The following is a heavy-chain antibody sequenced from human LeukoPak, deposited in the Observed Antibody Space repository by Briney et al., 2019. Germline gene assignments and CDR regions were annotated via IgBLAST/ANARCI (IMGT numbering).Heavy chain of an antibody. CDR2: IYYTGST. CDR3: ARVHTPYYYYGMDV. J-gene: IGHJ6*02. D-gene: IGHD5-18*01. Sequence: SETLSLTCTVSGGSISSYYWSWMRQPPGKGLEWIGYIYYTGSTNYNPSLKSRVTISVDTSKNQFSLKLSSVTAADTAVYYCARVHTPYYYYGMDVWGQGTTVTVSS. CDR1: GGSISSYY. V-gene: IGHV4-59*12.